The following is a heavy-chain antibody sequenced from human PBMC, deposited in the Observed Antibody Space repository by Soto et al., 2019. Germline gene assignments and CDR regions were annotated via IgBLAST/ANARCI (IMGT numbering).Heavy chain of an antibody. D-gene: IGHD4-17*01. J-gene: IGHJ4*02. V-gene: IGHV3-66*01. CDR3: ARDRDSGGNMDS. Sequence: GGSLRLSCAASGFTVGSNYMSWVRQAPGKGLEWVSVIYSGGSTYYADSVKGRFTISRDNSKNTLYLQMNSLRAEDTAVYYCARDRDSGGNMDSLGQGALVTVSS. CDR2: IYSGGST. CDR1: GFTVGSNY.